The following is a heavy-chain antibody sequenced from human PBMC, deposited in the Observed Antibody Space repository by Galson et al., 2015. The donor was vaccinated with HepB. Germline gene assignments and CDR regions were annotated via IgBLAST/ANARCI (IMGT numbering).Heavy chain of an antibody. CDR3: ARDSRTGDFDY. V-gene: IGHV1-3*01. CDR1: GCTFTSYA. CDR2: INAGNGNT. J-gene: IGHJ4*02. D-gene: IGHD1-1*01. Sequence: SVKVSCKASGCTFTSYAMHWVRQAPGQRLEWMGWINAGNGNTKYSQKFQGRVTITRDTSASTAYMELSSLRSEDTAVYYCARDSRTGDFDYWGQGTLVTVSS.